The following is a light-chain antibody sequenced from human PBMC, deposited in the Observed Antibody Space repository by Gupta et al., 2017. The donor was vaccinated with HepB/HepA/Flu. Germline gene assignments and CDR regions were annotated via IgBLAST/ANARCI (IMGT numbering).Light chain of an antibody. CDR2: GAS. CDR3: QQYGSSPRT. V-gene: IGKV3-20*01. CDR1: QSVNSNY. Sequence: EIVLTQIPGTLSWSPGERATLSCRASQSVNSNYLAWYQQKLGQAPRVLIYGASSRATGIPDRFSGSGSGTDFTLTISRLEPEDFAVYYCQQYGSSPRTFGQGTKVEIK. J-gene: IGKJ1*01.